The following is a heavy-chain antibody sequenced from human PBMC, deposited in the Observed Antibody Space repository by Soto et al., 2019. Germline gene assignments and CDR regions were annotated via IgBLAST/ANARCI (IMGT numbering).Heavy chain of an antibody. V-gene: IGHV4-30-4*01. J-gene: IGHJ6*02. CDR2: IYYSGST. CDR1: GGSISSGDYY. Sequence: KPSETLSLTCTVSGGSISSGDYYWSWIRQPPGKGLEWIGYIYYSGSTYYNPSLKSRVTISVDTSKNQFSLKLSSVTAADTAVYYCAREYCGGDCYSALSFSYYGMDVWGQGTTVTVSS. CDR3: AREYCGGDCYSALSFSYYGMDV. D-gene: IGHD2-21*02.